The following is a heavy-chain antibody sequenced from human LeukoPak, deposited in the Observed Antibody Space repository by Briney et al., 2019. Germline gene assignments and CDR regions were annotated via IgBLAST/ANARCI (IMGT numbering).Heavy chain of an antibody. D-gene: IGHD6-13*01. CDR2: IYHSGTT. V-gene: IGHV4-59*02. CDR1: GASVSSHY. J-gene: IGHJ5*02. CDR3: ARGCSAGTPHNWFDP. Sequence: SETLSLTCAVSGASVSSHYWSWIRQSPGKGLEWIGHIYHSGTTKYNPSLKSRVTISVDTPKSQFSLKLSSVTAADTAVYYCARGCSAGTPHNWFDPWGQGTLVTVSS.